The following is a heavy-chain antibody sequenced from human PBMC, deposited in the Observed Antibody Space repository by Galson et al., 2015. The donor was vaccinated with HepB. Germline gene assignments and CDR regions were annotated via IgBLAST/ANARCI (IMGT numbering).Heavy chain of an antibody. CDR3: ASRCCSSTSCRVDWFDP. V-gene: IGHV1-69*13. J-gene: IGHJ5*02. D-gene: IGHD2-2*01. CDR2: IIPIFGTA. Sequence: SVKVSCKASGGTFSSYAISWVRQAPGQGLEWMGGIIPIFGTANYAQKFQGRVTITADESTSTAYMELSSLRSEDTAVYYCASRCCSSTSCRVDWFDPWGQGTLVTVSS. CDR1: GGTFSSYA.